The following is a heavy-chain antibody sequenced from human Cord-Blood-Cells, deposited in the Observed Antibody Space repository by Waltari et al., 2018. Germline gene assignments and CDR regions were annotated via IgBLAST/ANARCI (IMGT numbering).Heavy chain of an antibody. V-gene: IGHV4-31*03. CDR1: GGSISSGGYY. CDR3: ARGGHYKYYYYYYMDV. D-gene: IGHD4-4*01. J-gene: IGHJ6*03. CDR2: IYYSGRT. Sequence: QVQLQESGPGMVKPSQTLSLTCTVPGGSISSGGYYWSWIRPHPGQGLEWIWYIYYSGRTYYNPSLKSRVTIAVDTSKIQFSLKLGSVTAADTAVYYCARGGHYKYYYYYYMDVWGKGTTVTVAS.